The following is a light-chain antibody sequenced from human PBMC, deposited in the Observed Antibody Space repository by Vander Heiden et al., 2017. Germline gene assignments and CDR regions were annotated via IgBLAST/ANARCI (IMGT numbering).Light chain of an antibody. CDR3: VLYMNSGIV. V-gene: IGLV8-61*01. CDR2: NTN. Sequence: TVVTQESSFSVSPGGTVTLTCGLSSGSVSTSYYPSWYQQTPGQAPRTLVYNTNTRSSGVPDRFSGSILGNKAALTITGAQADDESEYYCVLYMNSGIVFGGGTKLTVL. J-gene: IGLJ2*01. CDR1: SGSVSTSYY.